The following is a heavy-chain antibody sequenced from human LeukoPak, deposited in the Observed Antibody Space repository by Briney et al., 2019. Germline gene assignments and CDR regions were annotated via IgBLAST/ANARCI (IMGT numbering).Heavy chain of an antibody. Sequence: GGSLRLSCAASGFTFSSYAMHWVRQAPGKGLEWVAVISYDGSNKYYADSVKGRFTISRDNSKNTLYLQMNSLRAEDTALYYCAKDIPARQKYYYDSSGSAFDIWGQGTMVTVSS. CDR2: ISYDGSNK. CDR1: GFTFSSYA. V-gene: IGHV3-30*04. J-gene: IGHJ3*02. D-gene: IGHD3-22*01. CDR3: AKDIPARQKYYYDSSGSAFDI.